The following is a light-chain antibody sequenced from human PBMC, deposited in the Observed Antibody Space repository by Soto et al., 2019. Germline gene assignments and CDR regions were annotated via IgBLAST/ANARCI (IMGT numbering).Light chain of an antibody. CDR2: GAS. CDR3: QQYGSSPPIT. V-gene: IGKV3-20*01. J-gene: IGKJ3*01. Sequence: EIVLTQSPGTLSLSPGERATLSCRASQSVSSSYLAWYQQKPGQAPRLLIYGASSRATGIPDRFSGSGSGTAYTRTISNLEPEDFAVYYCQQYGSSPPITFGPGTKVDIK. CDR1: QSVSSSY.